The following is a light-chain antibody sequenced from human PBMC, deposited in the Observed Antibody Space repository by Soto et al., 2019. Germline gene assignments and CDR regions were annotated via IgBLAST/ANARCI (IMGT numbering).Light chain of an antibody. V-gene: IGLV2-11*01. CDR2: DVS. CDR3: CSYAGSYTLV. Sequence: QSVLTKPRSVSGSPGQSFTISCTGTSIDVGGYNYVSWYQQHPGKAPKLMIYDVSKRPSGVPDRFSGSKSGNTASLTISGLQAEDEADYYCCSYAGSYTLVFGTGTKVTVL. J-gene: IGLJ1*01. CDR1: SIDVGGYNY.